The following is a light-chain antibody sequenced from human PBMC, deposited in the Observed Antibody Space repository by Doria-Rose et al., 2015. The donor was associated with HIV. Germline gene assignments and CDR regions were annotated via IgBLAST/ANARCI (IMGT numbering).Light chain of an antibody. J-gene: IGKJ2*01. CDR1: QSISSS. Sequence: DIQVTQSPSTLSASVGDRVTITCRASQSISSSLAWFQQKPGKAPKLLIYKASSLESGVPSRFSGSGSGAEFTLTISSLQPDDFATYYCQHYNTYPFTFGQGTKVEIK. CDR3: QHYNTYPFT. CDR2: KAS. V-gene: IGKV1-5*03.